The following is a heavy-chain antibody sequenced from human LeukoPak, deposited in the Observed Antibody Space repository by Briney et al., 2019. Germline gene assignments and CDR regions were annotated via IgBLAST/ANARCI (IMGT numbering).Heavy chain of an antibody. Sequence: GGSLRLSCAASGFAFSSYAMSWVRQAPGKGLEWVSAISGSGGSTYYADSVKGRFTISRDNSKNALYLQMNSLRAEDTAVYYCARWRLYYDSSGYYYDPHYFDYWGQGTLVTVSS. V-gene: IGHV3-23*01. J-gene: IGHJ4*02. CDR3: ARWRLYYDSSGYYYDPHYFDY. CDR1: GFAFSSYA. CDR2: ISGSGGST. D-gene: IGHD3-22*01.